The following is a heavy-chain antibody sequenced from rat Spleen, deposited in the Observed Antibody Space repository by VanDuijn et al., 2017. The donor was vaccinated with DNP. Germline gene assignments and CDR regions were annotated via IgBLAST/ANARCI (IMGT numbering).Heavy chain of an antibody. J-gene: IGHJ2*01. D-gene: IGHD5-1*01. CDR2: INNAGST. V-gene: IGHV3-3*01. CDR3: AIQLGVFDY. Sequence: EVQLQESGPGLVKPSQSLSLTCSVTGYSITSNHKWTWIRKFPGNELEWMGHINNAGSTNYNQSLKSRFSITRDTSKNQFFLQVNSVRNEDTATYYCAIQLGVFDYWGQGVMVIVSS. CDR1: GYSITSNHK.